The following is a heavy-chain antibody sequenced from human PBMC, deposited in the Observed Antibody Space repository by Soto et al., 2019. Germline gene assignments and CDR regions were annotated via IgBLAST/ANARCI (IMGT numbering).Heavy chain of an antibody. Sequence: GGSLILSCAVSGFTFDDYAMHWVRQAPGKGLEWVSSISWNGNSIRYADSVKGRFAISRDNAKNSLDLQMNSLRAEDTALYYCAKLSFYDFWSGYHYYFDYWGQGTLVTVSS. V-gene: IGHV3-9*01. J-gene: IGHJ4*02. CDR2: ISWNGNSI. CDR1: GFTFDDYA. D-gene: IGHD3-3*01. CDR3: AKLSFYDFWSGYHYYFDY.